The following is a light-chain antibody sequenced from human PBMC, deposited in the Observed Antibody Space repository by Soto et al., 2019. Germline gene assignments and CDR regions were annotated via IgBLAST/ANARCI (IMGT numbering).Light chain of an antibody. Sequence: IVLTRSPGTLSLSPGERATLSCRASQSVSSGYLAWYQQRPGQAPRLLIYGASSRTTGIPHRFSGSGSGTDFTLTISRLEPEDFAVYYCQHYGSSPYTFGQGTKLEIK. CDR1: QSVSSGY. CDR2: GAS. V-gene: IGKV3-20*01. J-gene: IGKJ2*01. CDR3: QHYGSSPYT.